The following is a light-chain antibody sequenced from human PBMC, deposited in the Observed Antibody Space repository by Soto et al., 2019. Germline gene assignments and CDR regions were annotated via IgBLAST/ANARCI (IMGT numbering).Light chain of an antibody. CDR3: QQYNSYSRT. J-gene: IGKJ1*01. CDR2: DAS. Sequence: DIQMTQSPSTLSASVGDRVTITCRASQSISSWLAWYQQKPGKAPKLLIYDASSLESGVPSRLSGSGSGTEFTLTISSLQPDDFATSYCQQYNSYSRTFGQGTKVDIK. CDR1: QSISSW. V-gene: IGKV1-5*01.